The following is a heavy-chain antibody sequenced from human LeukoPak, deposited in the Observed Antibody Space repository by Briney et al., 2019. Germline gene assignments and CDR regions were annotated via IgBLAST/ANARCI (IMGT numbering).Heavy chain of an antibody. V-gene: IGHV1-18*01. CDR3: AGASHIVVVAGKADNWFDP. CDR1: GYTFTSYG. CDR2: ISAYNGNT. J-gene: IGHJ5*02. D-gene: IGHD2-21*01. Sequence: ASVKVSCKASGYTFTSYGISWVRQAPGQGLEWMGWISAYNGNTNYAQKLQGRVTMTTDTSTSTAYMELRSLRSDDTAVYYCAGASHIVVVAGKADNWFDPWGQGTLVTVSS.